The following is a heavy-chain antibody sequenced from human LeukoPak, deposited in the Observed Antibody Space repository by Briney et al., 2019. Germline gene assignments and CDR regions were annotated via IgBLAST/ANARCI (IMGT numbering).Heavy chain of an antibody. D-gene: IGHD4-11*01. Sequence: GESLKISCEGSGYSFTSYWIAWVRPMPGKGLEWMGIIYPGDSDTRYSPSFQGQVTISADKSIGTAYMQWSSLKASDTAMYYCARRYSDSQIDYWGQGTLVTVSS. CDR2: IYPGDSDT. V-gene: IGHV5-51*01. J-gene: IGHJ4*02. CDR1: GYSFTSYW. CDR3: ARRYSDSQIDY.